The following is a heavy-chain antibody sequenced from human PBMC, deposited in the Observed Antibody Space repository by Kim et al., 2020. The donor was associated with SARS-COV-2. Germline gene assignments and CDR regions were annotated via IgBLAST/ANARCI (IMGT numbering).Heavy chain of an antibody. J-gene: IGHJ6*02. V-gene: IGHV3-72*01. Sequence: GGSLRLSCAASGITFSDHYMDWVRQAPGKGLEWVGRSRNKANSYTTEYAASVKGRFTISRDDSKHSLYLQMNSLKTEDTDVYYCANNGMDVWGQGTNVTV. CDR3: ANNGMDV. CDR1: GITFSDHY. CDR2: SRNKANSYTT.